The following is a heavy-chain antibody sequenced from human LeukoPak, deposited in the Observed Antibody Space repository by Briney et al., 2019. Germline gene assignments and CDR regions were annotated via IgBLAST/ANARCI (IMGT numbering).Heavy chain of an antibody. V-gene: IGHV4-59*01. CDR3: AREGRGQTGFDY. Sequence: ASETLSLTCTVSGRSISSYYWSWIRQPPGKGLEWIGYIYYSGSTNYNPSLKSRVTISVDTSKNQFSLKLSSVTAADTGVYYCAREGRGQTGFDYWGQGTLVTVSS. J-gene: IGHJ4*02. CDR1: GRSISSYY. CDR2: IYYSGST. D-gene: IGHD3-10*01.